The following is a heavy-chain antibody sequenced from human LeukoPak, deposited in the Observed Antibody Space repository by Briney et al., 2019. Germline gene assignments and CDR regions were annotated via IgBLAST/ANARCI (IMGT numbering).Heavy chain of an antibody. CDR1: GFTFSSFA. Sequence: GGSLRLSCAASGFTFSSFAMSWVRQAPGKGLEWVSAISGSGGRTYYADSVKGRFTISRDNSKNTLYLQMNSLRAGDTAVYYCAKEQGYCSSTSCYVGYYYGMDVWGQGTTVTVSS. V-gene: IGHV3-23*01. J-gene: IGHJ6*02. D-gene: IGHD2-2*01. CDR3: AKEQGYCSSTSCYVGYYYGMDV. CDR2: ISGSGGRT.